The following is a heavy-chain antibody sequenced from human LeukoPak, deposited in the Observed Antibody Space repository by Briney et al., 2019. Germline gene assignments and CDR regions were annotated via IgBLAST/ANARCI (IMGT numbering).Heavy chain of an antibody. J-gene: IGHJ4*02. CDR2: INWNGDST. D-gene: IGHD3-22*01. V-gene: IGHV3-20*04. CDR1: GFTFDDYG. CDR3: AKDMVGSGYLGTFDY. Sequence: SGGSLRLSCAASGFTFDDYGMSWVRQAPGKGLEWVSGINWNGDSTGYADSVKGRFTISRDNSKNTLYLQMSSLRAEDTAVYYCAKDMVGSGYLGTFDYWGQGTLVTVSS.